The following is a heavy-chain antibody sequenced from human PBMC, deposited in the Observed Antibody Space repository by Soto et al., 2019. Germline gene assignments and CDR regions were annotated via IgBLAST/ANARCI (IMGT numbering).Heavy chain of an antibody. D-gene: IGHD3-9*01. Sequence: SETLSLTCTVSGGSISSYYWSWIRQPPGKGLEWIGYIYYSGSTNYNPSLKSRVTISVDTSKNQFSLKLSSVTAADTAVYYSARHLAYYDILTSDGYGMDVWGKGTTVTVSS. CDR2: IYYSGST. V-gene: IGHV4-59*01. J-gene: IGHJ6*04. CDR1: GGSISSYY. CDR3: ARHLAYYDILTSDGYGMDV.